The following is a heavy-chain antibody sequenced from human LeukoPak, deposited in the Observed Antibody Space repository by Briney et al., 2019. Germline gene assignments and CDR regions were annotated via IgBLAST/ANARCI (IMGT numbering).Heavy chain of an antibody. D-gene: IGHD5-18*01. J-gene: IGHJ3*02. Sequence: SVKVSCKASGGTFSSYAISWVRQAPGQGLEWMGGIIPIFGTANYAQKFQGRVTITTDESTSTAYMELSSLRSEDTAVYYCASIPYTAMVQDAFDIWGQGTMVTVSS. V-gene: IGHV1-69*05. CDR2: IIPIFGTA. CDR3: ASIPYTAMVQDAFDI. CDR1: GGTFSSYA.